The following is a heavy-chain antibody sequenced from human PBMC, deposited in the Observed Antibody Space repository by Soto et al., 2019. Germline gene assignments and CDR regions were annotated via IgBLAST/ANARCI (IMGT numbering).Heavy chain of an antibody. J-gene: IGHJ5*02. V-gene: IGHV4-39*01. CDR1: GGSISSSSYY. Sequence: SETLSLTCTVSGGSISSSSYYWGWIRQPPGKGLEWIGSIYYSGSTYYNPSLKSRVTISVDTSKNQFSLKLSSVTAADTAVYYCARHEDGALYSGGWPNWFDPWGQGTLLTVSS. D-gene: IGHD6-19*01. CDR3: ARHEDGALYSGGWPNWFDP. CDR2: IYYSGST.